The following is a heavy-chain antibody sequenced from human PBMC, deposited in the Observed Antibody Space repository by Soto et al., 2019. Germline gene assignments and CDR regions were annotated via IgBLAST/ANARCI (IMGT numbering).Heavy chain of an antibody. V-gene: IGHV4-59*12. Sequence: SETLSLTCTVSGGSISSYYWSWIRQPPGKGLEWIGYIYYSGGTNYNPSLKSRVTISVDSSKNHFSLKLSSVTAADTAVYYCARDGAGGYYSGPEYGKYGMDVWGQGTTVTVSS. J-gene: IGHJ6*02. CDR2: IYYSGGT. CDR3: ARDGAGGYYSGPEYGKYGMDV. CDR1: GGSISSYY. D-gene: IGHD3-22*01.